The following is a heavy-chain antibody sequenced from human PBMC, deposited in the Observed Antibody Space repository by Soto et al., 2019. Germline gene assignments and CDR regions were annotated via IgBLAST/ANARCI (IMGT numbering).Heavy chain of an antibody. J-gene: IGHJ6*02. Sequence: GGSLRLSCAASGFTFSSYGMHWVRQAPGKGLEWVAVISYDGSNKYYADSVKGRFTISRDNSKNTLYLQMNSLRAEDTAVYYGAKDGSPYYGSGRDYYYYGMDVWGQGTTVTVSS. CDR1: GFTFSSYG. D-gene: IGHD3-10*01. CDR3: AKDGSPYYGSGRDYYYYGMDV. V-gene: IGHV3-30*18. CDR2: ISYDGSNK.